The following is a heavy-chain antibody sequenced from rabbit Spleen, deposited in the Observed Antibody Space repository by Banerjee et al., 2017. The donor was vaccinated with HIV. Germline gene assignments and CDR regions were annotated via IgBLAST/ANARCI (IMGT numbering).Heavy chain of an antibody. CDR3: AEDLPDIIGWNFGW. J-gene: IGHJ6*01. CDR2: INVVTGKA. D-gene: IGHD4-1*01. CDR1: GFSFSNRYY. V-gene: IGHV1S40*01. Sequence: QSLEESGGDLVKPGASLTLTCTASGFSFSNRYYICWVRPAPGKGLEWFGCINVVTGKAVYRGWAKGRVTFSKTLSAPGTLQMAKLAAADKGTLFCAEDLPDIIGWNFGWWGPGTLVPVS.